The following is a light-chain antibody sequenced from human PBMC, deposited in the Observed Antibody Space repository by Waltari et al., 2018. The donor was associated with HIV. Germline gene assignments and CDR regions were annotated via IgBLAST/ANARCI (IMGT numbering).Light chain of an antibody. V-gene: IGLV3-1*01. CDR2: QDT. CDR1: NLDEKY. J-gene: IGLJ2*01. Sequence: SYDLTQPPSVSVSPGQTANIACSGDNLDEKYTSWYQQKADQAPVLLMYQDTKRPAGIPARFSGSVSGNTATLTSSGTLPLDEGDYYGQAWDSHTVVFGGGTKLTVL. CDR3: QAWDSHTVV.